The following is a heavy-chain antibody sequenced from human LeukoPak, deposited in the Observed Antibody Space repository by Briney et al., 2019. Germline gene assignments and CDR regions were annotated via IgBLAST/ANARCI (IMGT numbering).Heavy chain of an antibody. CDR3: ATILTGYYLDY. D-gene: IGHD3-9*01. CDR1: GXIFSAYA. Sequence: QTGGSLRLSWAASGXIFSAYAMIWVRQAPGKGLEWVSAINGGGGISGGNTYYADSVKGRFTISRDNSKNTLYLQMNSLRAEDTAVYYCATILTGYYLDYWGQGTLVTVSS. J-gene: IGHJ4*02. V-gene: IGHV3-23*01. CDR2: INGGGGISGGNT.